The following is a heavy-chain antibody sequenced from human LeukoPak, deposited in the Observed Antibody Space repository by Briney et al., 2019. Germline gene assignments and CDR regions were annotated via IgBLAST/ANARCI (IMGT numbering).Heavy chain of an antibody. V-gene: IGHV4-59*01. D-gene: IGHD1-1*01. CDR2: IYYSGST. CDR3: ARASTKLGLDY. CDR1: GGSISSYY. J-gene: IGHJ4*02. Sequence: ASETLSLTCTVSGGSISSYYWSWIRQPPGKGLECIGYIYYSGSTNYNPSLKSRVTISVDTSKNQFSLKLSSVTAADTAVYYCARASTKLGLDYWGQGTLVTVSS.